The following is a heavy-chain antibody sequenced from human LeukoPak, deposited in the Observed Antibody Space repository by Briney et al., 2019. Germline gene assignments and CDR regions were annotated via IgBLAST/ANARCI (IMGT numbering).Heavy chain of an antibody. J-gene: IGHJ4*02. CDR2: INPNSGGT. D-gene: IGHD6-6*01. V-gene: IGHV1-2*02. CDR3: ARSPRTIAARPFDY. Sequence: ASVKVSCKASGYTFTSYAMNWVRQAPGQGLEWMGWINPNSGGTNYAQKFQGRVTMTRDTSISKAYMELRRLRSDDTAVYYCARSPRTIAARPFDYWGQGTLVTVSS. CDR1: GYTFTSYA.